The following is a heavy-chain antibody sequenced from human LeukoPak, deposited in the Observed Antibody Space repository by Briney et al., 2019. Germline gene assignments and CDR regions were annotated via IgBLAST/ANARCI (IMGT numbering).Heavy chain of an antibody. D-gene: IGHD3-10*01. CDR2: ISAYNGNT. V-gene: IGHV1-18*01. CDR1: GYTFTSYG. CDR3: ARWSIPMVRGVIPDYYYGMDV. Sequence: GASVKVSCKASGYTFTSYGISWVRQAPGQGLEWMGWISAYNGNTNYAQKLQGRVTMTTDTSTSTAYMELRSLRSDDTAVYYCARWSIPMVRGVIPDYYYGMDVWGQGTTVTVSS. J-gene: IGHJ6*02.